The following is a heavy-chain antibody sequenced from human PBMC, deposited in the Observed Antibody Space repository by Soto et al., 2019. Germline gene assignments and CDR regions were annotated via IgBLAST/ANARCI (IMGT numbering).Heavy chain of an antibody. CDR2: INHSGST. D-gene: IGHD2-8*02. CDR1: GGSFSGYY. V-gene: IGHV4-34*01. CDR3: ARDKITGLFDY. Sequence: QVQLQQWGAGLLKPSETLSLTCAVYGGSFSGYYWTWIRQPPGTGLEWIGEINHSGSTNYNPSLKSRVTISVDTSKNQFARKRTSVTAADTAVDYCARDKITGLFDYWGQGTLVTVSS. J-gene: IGHJ4*02.